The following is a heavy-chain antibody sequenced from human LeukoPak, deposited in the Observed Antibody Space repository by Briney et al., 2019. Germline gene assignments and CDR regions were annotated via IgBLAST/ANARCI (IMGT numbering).Heavy chain of an antibody. CDR3: ARDQPLTVVKDY. J-gene: IGHJ4*02. V-gene: IGHV1-2*02. CDR1: GFTFTAYF. Sequence: ASVKVSCKASGFTFTAYFIHWVRQAPGQGLEWMGWSNPSSGDTNFVQRFQGRVTVTRDTSISTAYMELSSLRSEDTAVYYCARDQPLTVVKDYWGQGTLVTVSS. D-gene: IGHD4-23*01. CDR2: SNPSSGDT.